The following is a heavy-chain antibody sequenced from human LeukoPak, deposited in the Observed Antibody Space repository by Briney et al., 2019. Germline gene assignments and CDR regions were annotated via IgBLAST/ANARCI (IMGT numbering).Heavy chain of an antibody. J-gene: IGHJ4*02. Sequence: SETLSLTCTVSGGSVSTCYWSWIRQPPGKGLEWIGYIYYSGGTNYNPSLKSRVTISVDTSKNQFSLKLSSVTAADAAVYYCARETGYFDYWGQGTLVTVSS. CDR3: ARETGYFDY. D-gene: IGHD3-10*01. V-gene: IGHV4-59*02. CDR2: IYYSGGT. CDR1: GGSVSTCY.